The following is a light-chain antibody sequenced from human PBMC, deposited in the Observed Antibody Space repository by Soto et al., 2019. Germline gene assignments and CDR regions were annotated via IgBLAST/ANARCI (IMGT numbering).Light chain of an antibody. CDR2: GAS. V-gene: IGKV3-20*01. CDR3: QQYGSSPCT. Sequence: ETVLTQSPGTLSLSPGERATLSCRASPTIRSNYLAWYRQTPGQAPRLLIYGASNRATGIADRFSGSGSGTDFTLIISRLEPEDFALYYCQQYGSSPCTFGQGTKVEIK. CDR1: PTIRSNY. J-gene: IGKJ1*01.